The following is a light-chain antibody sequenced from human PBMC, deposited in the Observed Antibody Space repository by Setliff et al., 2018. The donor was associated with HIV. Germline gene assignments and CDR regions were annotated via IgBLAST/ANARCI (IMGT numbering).Light chain of an antibody. CDR3: CSYGSGDIWV. V-gene: IGLV2-23*02. Sequence: ALTQPASVSGSPGQSINISCTGSRSDVGNTLSVSWYQQNVGEVPKLLIYEVDRRPSGISHRFTGSKSANTASLTISGLQVEDEADYYCCSYGSGDIWVFGGGT. J-gene: IGLJ3*02. CDR1: RSDVGNTLS. CDR2: EVD.